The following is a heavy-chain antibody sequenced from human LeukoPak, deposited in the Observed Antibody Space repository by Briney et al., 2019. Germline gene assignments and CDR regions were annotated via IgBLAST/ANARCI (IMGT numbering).Heavy chain of an antibody. CDR2: MNPSSGNT. CDR3: ARDKDSGSSAINFDY. CDR1: GYTFSSYD. V-gene: IGHV1-8*01. D-gene: IGHD1-26*01. Sequence: ASVKVYCKASGYTFSSYDINWVRQAPGQGLEWMGWMNPSSGNTGYAQKFQGRVTMTRNTSISTAYMELSSLRSDDTAVYYCARDKDSGSSAINFDYWGQGTLVTVSS. J-gene: IGHJ4*02.